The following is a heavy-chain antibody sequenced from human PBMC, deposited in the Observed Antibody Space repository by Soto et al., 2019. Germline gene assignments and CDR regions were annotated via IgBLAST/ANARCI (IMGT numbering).Heavy chain of an antibody. V-gene: IGHV1-18*01. Sequence: QVKLVQSGAEVKKPGASVKVSCKASGYTFTSYGISWVRQAPGQGREWMGWISAYNGNTNYAQKLQGRVTMTTDTPKSTAYMELRSTTTDDTAVDYGARNLGYYGMDGWGLGTTVTVSS. CDR2: ISAYNGNT. J-gene: IGHJ6*02. CDR1: GYTFTSYG. D-gene: IGHD7-27*01. CDR3: ARNLGYYGMDG.